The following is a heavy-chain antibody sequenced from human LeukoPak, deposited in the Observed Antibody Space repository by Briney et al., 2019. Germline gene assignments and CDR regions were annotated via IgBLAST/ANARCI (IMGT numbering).Heavy chain of an antibody. Sequence: SETLSLTCAASGYSISSGYYWGWIRQPPGKGLEWIGSIYHSGSTYYNPSLKSRVTISVDTSKNQFSLKLSSVTAADTAVYYCARSLWFGEPHFDYWGQGTLVTVSS. CDR1: GYSISSGYY. CDR2: IYHSGST. V-gene: IGHV4-38-2*01. CDR3: ARSLWFGEPHFDY. D-gene: IGHD3-10*01. J-gene: IGHJ4*02.